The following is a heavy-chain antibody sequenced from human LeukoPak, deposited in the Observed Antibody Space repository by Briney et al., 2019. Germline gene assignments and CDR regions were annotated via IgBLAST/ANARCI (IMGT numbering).Heavy chain of an antibody. CDR3: ARVQYCSSTSCYWYFQH. J-gene: IGHJ1*01. D-gene: IGHD2-2*01. CDR2: IIPIFGTA. CDR1: GGTFSSYA. Sequence: ASVKVSCKASGGTFSSYAISWVRQAPGQGLERMGGIIPIFGTANYAQKFQGRVTITADESTSTAYMELSSLRSEDTAVYYCARVQYCSSTSCYWYFQHWGQGTLVTVSS. V-gene: IGHV1-69*01.